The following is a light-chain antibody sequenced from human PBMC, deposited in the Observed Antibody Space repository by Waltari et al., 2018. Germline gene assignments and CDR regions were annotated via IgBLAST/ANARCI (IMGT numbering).Light chain of an antibody. CDR2: DGY. Sequence: QAVLTQPPSVSAAPGQTVTISCSGTTSNIGDNYFSWYQQFPGTAPKLLIYDGYSRPSGIPDRFSGSKSGTSATLTITGLQTGDEADYYCGTWDGSLSVGVFGGGTKLTVL. J-gene: IGLJ2*01. V-gene: IGLV1-51*01. CDR3: GTWDGSLSVGV. CDR1: TSNIGDNY.